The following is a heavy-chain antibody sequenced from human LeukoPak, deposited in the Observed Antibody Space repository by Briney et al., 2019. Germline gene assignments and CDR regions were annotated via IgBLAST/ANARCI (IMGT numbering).Heavy chain of an antibody. CDR1: GYTFSSYD. CDR2: ISVHNDNT. Sequence: ASVKVSCKTSGYTFSSYDITWVRQAPGQGLEWMGWISVHNDNTDYAQKLQGRLTMTRDTSISTAYMELSRLRSDDTAVYYCARDSPLGSDSSGYYDDYWGQGTLVTVSS. D-gene: IGHD3-22*01. CDR3: ARDSPLGSDSSGYYDDY. J-gene: IGHJ4*02. V-gene: IGHV1-18*01.